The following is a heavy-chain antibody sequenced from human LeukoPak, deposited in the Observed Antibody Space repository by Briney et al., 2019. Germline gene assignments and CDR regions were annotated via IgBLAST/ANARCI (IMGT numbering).Heavy chain of an antibody. CDR2: ISYDGSNK. D-gene: IGHD2-15*01. J-gene: IGHJ6*04. CDR1: GFTFSSYG. V-gene: IGHV3-30*18. Sequence: PGGSLRLSCAASGFTFSSYGMHWVRQAPGKGLEWVAVISYDGSNKYYADSVMGRFTISRDNSKNTLYLQMNSLRAEDTAVYYCAKEGCSGGSCYWGDYYYYYGMDVWGKGTTVTVSS. CDR3: AKEGCSGGSCYWGDYYYYYGMDV.